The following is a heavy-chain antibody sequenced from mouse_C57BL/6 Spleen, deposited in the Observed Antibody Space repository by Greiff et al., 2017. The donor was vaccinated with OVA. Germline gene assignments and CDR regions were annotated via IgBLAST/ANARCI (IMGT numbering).Heavy chain of an antibody. J-gene: IGHJ4*01. Sequence: QVQLQQPGAELVRPGSSVKLSCKASGYTFTSYWMHWVKQRPIQGLEWIGNIDPSDSETHYNQKFKDKATLTVDKSSSTAYMQLSSLTSEDSAVYYCAREGGGYGSSYAMDYWGQGTSVTVSS. V-gene: IGHV1-52*01. CDR3: AREGGGYGSSYAMDY. CDR2: IDPSDSET. D-gene: IGHD1-1*01. CDR1: GYTFTSYW.